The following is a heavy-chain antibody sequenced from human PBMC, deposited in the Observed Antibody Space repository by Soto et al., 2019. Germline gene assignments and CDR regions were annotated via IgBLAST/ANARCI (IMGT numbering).Heavy chain of an antibody. CDR1: GFTFSSYD. Sequence: EVQLAESGGGMVQPEGSLRLSCVASGFTFSSYDMHWVRQAPGKGLEYVSSISSNGGTTYYGNSVKGRFTISRDNSKNTQYLQMGSLRAEDMAVYYCVRRGSGNYDYWGQGTLVTVSS. CDR2: ISSNGGTT. J-gene: IGHJ4*02. V-gene: IGHV3-64*01. CDR3: VRRGSGNYDY. D-gene: IGHD1-7*01.